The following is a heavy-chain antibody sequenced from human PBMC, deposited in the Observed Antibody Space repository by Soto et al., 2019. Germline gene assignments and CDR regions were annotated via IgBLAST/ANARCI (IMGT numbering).Heavy chain of an antibody. V-gene: IGHV6-1*01. D-gene: IGHD6-13*01. J-gene: IGHJ3*02. CDR1: GDSVSSNSAA. CDR3: ARYCSPLGQYAFDI. Sequence: SQTLSLTCAISGDSVSSNSAAWNWIRQSPSRGLEWLGKTYYRSKWYYDYAVSVESRITFNPDTSKNQFSLHLNSVTPEDTAVYYCARYCSPLGQYAFDIWGQGTMVTV. CDR2: TYYRSKWYY.